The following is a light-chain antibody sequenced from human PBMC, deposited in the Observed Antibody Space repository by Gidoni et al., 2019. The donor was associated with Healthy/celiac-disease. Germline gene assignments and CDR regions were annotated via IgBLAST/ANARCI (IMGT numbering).Light chain of an antibody. CDR1: SSDVGGYNY. J-gene: IGLJ2*01. CDR2: EVS. CDR3: SSYAGSNNLV. Sequence: QSALTQPPSASGSPGQSVTISCTGTSSDVGGYNYVSWYQQHPGKAPKLMIYEVSKRPSGVPDRFSGSKSGHTASLTVSWLQAEDEADYYCSSYAGSNNLVFGGGTKLTVL. V-gene: IGLV2-8*01.